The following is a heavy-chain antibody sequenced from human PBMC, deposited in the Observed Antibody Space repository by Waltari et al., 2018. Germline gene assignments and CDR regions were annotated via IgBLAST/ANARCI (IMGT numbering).Heavy chain of an antibody. D-gene: IGHD3-22*01. CDR1: GYSISRGYY. V-gene: IGHV4-38-2*01. CDR2: IYQSGIT. Sequence: QVQLQESGPGLVKPSETLSLTCAVSGYSISRGYYWGWIRQPPGKGLGWIGSIYQSGITYYNPSLKGRVTISVDTSKNQFSLKLSSVTAADTSVYYCAGDRLYYYDSSGYQNWGQGTLVTVSS. CDR3: AGDRLYYYDSSGYQN. J-gene: IGHJ4*02.